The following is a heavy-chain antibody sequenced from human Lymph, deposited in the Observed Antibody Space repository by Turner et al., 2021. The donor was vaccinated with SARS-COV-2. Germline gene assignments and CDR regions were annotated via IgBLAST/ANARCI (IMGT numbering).Heavy chain of an antibody. V-gene: IGHV3-23*01. Sequence: EVQLLESGGGLVQPGGSLRLSCAASGFTFSSYTMSWVRQAPGKGLEWVSSISGSGASTYYTDSVKCRFTISRDNSKNTLYLQMNSLRVEDTAVYYCAKDGYDGIYCGGGSCYSGWFDPWGQGTLVTVSS. D-gene: IGHD2-15*01. CDR2: ISGSGAST. CDR3: AKDGYDGIYCGGGSCYSGWFDP. CDR1: GFTFSSYT. J-gene: IGHJ5*02.